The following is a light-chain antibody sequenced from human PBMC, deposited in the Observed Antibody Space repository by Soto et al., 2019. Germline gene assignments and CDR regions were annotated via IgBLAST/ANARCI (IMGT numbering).Light chain of an antibody. Sequence: TQSPATLSVSRGEIACLSCRASQSVSNSFLAWYQQKAGQSPRLLIYAASARAIGIPDRFSGSGSGTDFTLTISRLEPEDFEVYYCQQYGHSPRTFGQGTQVDI. J-gene: IGKJ1*01. CDR3: QQYGHSPRT. V-gene: IGKV3-20*01. CDR1: QSVSNSF. CDR2: AAS.